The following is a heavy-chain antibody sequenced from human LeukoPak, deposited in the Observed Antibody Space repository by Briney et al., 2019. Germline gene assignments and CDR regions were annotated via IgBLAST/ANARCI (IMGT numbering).Heavy chain of an antibody. CDR1: GGSISSGGYS. V-gene: IGHV4-30-2*01. Sequence: SQTLSLTCAVSGGSISSGGYSWSWIRQPPGKGLEWIGYIYHSGSTYYNPSLKSRVTISVDRSKNQFSLKLSSVTAADTAVYYCATGVFYGALDYWGQGTLVTVSS. CDR3: ATGVFYGALDY. CDR2: IYHSGST. D-gene: IGHD4/OR15-4a*01. J-gene: IGHJ4*02.